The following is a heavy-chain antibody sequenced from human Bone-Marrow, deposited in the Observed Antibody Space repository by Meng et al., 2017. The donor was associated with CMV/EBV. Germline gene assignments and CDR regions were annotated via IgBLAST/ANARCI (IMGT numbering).Heavy chain of an antibody. J-gene: IGHJ5*02. Sequence: SLKISCAASGLTFDDYAMHWVRQAPGRGLEWVSGISWNSGSIGYADSVKGRFTISRDNSKSTLYLQMNSLRADDTAVYYCSRDYADSSGHWFDPWGQGTLVTVSS. V-gene: IGHV3-9*01. CDR2: ISWNSGSI. CDR1: GLTFDDYA. D-gene: IGHD6-6*01. CDR3: SRDYADSSGHWFDP.